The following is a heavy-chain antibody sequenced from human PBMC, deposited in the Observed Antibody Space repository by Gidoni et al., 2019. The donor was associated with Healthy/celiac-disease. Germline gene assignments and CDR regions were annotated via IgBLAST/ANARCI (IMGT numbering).Heavy chain of an antibody. J-gene: IGHJ4*02. CDR1: GCPFVAYV. Sequence: EVQLVESGGGLVQPGRSLRPSCAASGCPFVAYVMHWVRQAPGKGLEWVSGISWNSGSIGYADSVKGRFTISRDNAKNSLYLQMNSLRAEDTALYYCAKGDGTGLYATDFDYWGQGTLVTVSS. D-gene: IGHD2-8*01. CDR3: AKGDGTGLYATDFDY. V-gene: IGHV3-9*01. CDR2: ISWNSGSI.